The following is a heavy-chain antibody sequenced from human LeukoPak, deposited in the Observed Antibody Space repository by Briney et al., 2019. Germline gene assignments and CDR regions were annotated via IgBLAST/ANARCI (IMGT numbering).Heavy chain of an antibody. D-gene: IGHD3-22*01. Sequence: SETLSLTCTVSGGSISSSSYYWCWIRQPPGKGLEWIGSIYYSGSTYYNPSLKSRVTISVDTSKNQFSLKLSSVTAADTAVYYCASGYYYDSSGHYDYWGQGTLVTVSS. CDR1: GGSISSSSYY. CDR2: IYYSGST. CDR3: ASGYYYDSSGHYDY. J-gene: IGHJ4*02. V-gene: IGHV4-39*01.